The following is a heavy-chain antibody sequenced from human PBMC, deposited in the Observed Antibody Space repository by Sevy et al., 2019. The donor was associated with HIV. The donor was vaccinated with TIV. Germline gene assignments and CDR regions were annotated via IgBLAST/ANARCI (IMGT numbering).Heavy chain of an antibody. D-gene: IGHD3-10*01. CDR1: GFTFSDYY. J-gene: IGHJ3*02. CDR2: ISSSGSTI. V-gene: IGHV3-11*01. CDR3: ARDRRKTYYYGSGSFDDAFDI. Sequence: GGSLRLSCAASGFTFSDYYMSWIRQAPGKGLEWASYISSSGSTIYYADSVKRRFTISRDNAKNSLYLQMNSLRAEDTAVYYCARDRRKTYYYGSGSFDDAFDIWGQGTMVTVSS.